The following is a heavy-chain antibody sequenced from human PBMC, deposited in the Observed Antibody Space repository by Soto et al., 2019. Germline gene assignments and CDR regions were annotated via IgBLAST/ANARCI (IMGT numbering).Heavy chain of an antibody. V-gene: IGHV4-34*01. CDR3: ARVTGRYCYGMDV. CDR1: GGSFSGYY. Sequence: QVQLQQWGAGLLKPSETLSLTCAVYGGSFSGYYWSWIRQPPGKGLEWIGEINHSGSTNYNPSLKSRVTISVATPQNQFSLRLSSVTAADTAVYYCARVTGRYCYGMDVWGQGTTVTVSS. CDR2: INHSGST. J-gene: IGHJ6*02.